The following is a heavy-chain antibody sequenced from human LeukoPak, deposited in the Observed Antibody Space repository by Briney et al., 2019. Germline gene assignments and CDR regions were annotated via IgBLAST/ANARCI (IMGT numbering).Heavy chain of an antibody. D-gene: IGHD1-26*01. CDR2: IYYSGST. J-gene: IGHJ2*01. CDR1: GGSISSYY. Sequence: SETLSLTCTVSGGSISSYYWSWIRQPPGKGLEWIGYIYYSGSTNYNPSLKSRVTISVDTSKNQFSLKLSSVTAADTAVYYCARSRGGYSPWYFDLWGRGTLVTVSS. CDR3: ARSRGGYSPWYFDL. V-gene: IGHV4-59*01.